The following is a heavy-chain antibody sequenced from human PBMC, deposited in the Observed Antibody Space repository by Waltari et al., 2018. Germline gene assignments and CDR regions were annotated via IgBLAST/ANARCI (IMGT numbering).Heavy chain of an antibody. CDR2: INPNSGGT. CDR3: AREGGLDYVLAGYDY. CDR1: GYTLTAYY. D-gene: IGHD3-9*01. J-gene: IGHJ4*02. Sequence: QVQLVQSGAEVKKPGASVKVSCKASGYTLTAYYIHWWRQAPGQGFEWMGWINPNSGGTNYAQNFQGRVTMTRDTTISTAYMELSRLTSGDTAVYYCAREGGLDYVLAGYDYWGQGTLVTVSS. V-gene: IGHV1-2*02.